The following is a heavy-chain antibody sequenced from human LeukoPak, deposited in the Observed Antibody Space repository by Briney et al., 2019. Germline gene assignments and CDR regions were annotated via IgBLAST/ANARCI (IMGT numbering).Heavy chain of an antibody. D-gene: IGHD3-16*02. CDR1: GFTFSNYW. J-gene: IGHJ4*02. CDR3: ARDSSPGYYDYVWGTYPRY. Sequence: PGGSLRLSCAASGFTFSNYWMSWVRQALGKGLEWVANKNKDESEKNYVDSVKGRFIISRDNAKNSVYLQMNNLRAEDTAVYYCARDSSPGYYDYVWGTYPRYWGQGTLVTVSS. V-gene: IGHV3-7*05. CDR2: KNKDESEK.